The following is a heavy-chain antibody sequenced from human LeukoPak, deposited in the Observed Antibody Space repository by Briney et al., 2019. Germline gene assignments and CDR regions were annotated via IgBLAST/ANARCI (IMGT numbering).Heavy chain of an antibody. D-gene: IGHD6-19*01. CDR1: GGTFSSYA. CDR2: IIPIFGTA. Sequence: GASVKVSCKASGGTFSSYAISWVRQAPGQGLEWMGGIIPIFGTANYAQKFQGRVTITADKSTSTAYMELRSLRSDDTAVYYCAREQWPGTFDIWGQETMVTVSS. J-gene: IGHJ3*02. V-gene: IGHV1-69*06. CDR3: AREQWPGTFDI.